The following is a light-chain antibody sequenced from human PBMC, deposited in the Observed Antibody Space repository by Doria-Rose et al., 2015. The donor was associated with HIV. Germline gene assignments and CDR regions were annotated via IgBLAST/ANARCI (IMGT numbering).Light chain of an antibody. V-gene: IGKV3-20*01. Sequence: EIVLTQSPGTLSLSPGETATLSCRASQSFSSTYLAWYQQKPGQAPSLLIYDGSTRATGIPDRFSASGSGTDFTLTINRLEPEDFAPYYCHQYGTSWTFGQGTKVEI. CDR3: HQYGTSWT. CDR2: DGS. J-gene: IGKJ1*01. CDR1: QSFSSTY.